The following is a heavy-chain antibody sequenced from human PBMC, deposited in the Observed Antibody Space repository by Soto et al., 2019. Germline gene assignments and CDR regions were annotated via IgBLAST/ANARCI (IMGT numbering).Heavy chain of an antibody. CDR3: ARVGPYDSGSYMFRYNWFDP. Sequence: GGSLRLSCAASGFSFSSYSMNWVRQAPGKGLEWVSSISSSSSYIYYADSVKGRFTISRDNAKNSLYLQMNSLRAEDTAVYYCARVGPYDSGSYMFRYNWFDPWGQGTLVTVSS. CDR1: GFSFSSYS. D-gene: IGHD3-10*01. V-gene: IGHV3-21*01. J-gene: IGHJ5*02. CDR2: ISSSSSYI.